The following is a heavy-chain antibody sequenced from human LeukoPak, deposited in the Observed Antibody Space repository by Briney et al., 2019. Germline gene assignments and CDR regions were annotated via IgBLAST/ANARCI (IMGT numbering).Heavy chain of an antibody. CDR1: GYTFTSYA. Sequence: ASVKVSCKASGYTFTSYAMNWVRQAPGQGLEWMGWINTNTGNPTYAQGFTGRFVFSLDTSVSTAYLQISSLKAEDTAVYYCARDDQARLTTMIAVAPDAFGIWGQGTMVTVSS. V-gene: IGHV7-4-1*02. CDR2: INTNTGNP. J-gene: IGHJ3*02. D-gene: IGHD3-22*01. CDR3: ARDDQARLTTMIAVAPDAFGI.